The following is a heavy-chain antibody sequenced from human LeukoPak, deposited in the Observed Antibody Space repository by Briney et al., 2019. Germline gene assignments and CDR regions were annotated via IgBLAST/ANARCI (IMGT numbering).Heavy chain of an antibody. J-gene: IGHJ6*03. V-gene: IGHV3-30*02. D-gene: IGHD6-19*01. CDR1: GFTFNTYG. Sequence: GRSLRLSCVVSGFTFNTYGMHWVRQAPGKGLEWVAFIRYDGGSKYYADSVRGRFTISREKSKNTLYLQMNSLRAEDTAVFYCAKDRGAGVAGNDYFYYYYMDVWGKGTTVTISS. CDR2: IRYDGGSK. CDR3: AKDRGAGVAGNDYFYYYYMDV.